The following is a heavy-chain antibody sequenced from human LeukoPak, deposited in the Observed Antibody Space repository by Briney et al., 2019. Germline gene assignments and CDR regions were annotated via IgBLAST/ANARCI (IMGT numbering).Heavy chain of an antibody. CDR1: GFTFSTYD. J-gene: IGHJ4*02. V-gene: IGHV3-30*18. CDR2: ISYDGSHK. CDR3: AKGRSSSSWSIDY. D-gene: IGHD6-13*01. Sequence: GGSLRLSCAASGFTFSTYDMHWVRQAPGKGLEWVAVISYDGSHKFYADSVKGRFTISRDNSKNTLYLQMNSLRAEDTAVYYCAKGRSSSSWSIDYWGQGTLVTVSS.